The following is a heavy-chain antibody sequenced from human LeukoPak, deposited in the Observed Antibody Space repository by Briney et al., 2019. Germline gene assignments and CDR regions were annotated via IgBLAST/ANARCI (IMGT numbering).Heavy chain of an antibody. V-gene: IGHV3-21*01. J-gene: IGHJ5*02. CDR2: ISSSSSYI. D-gene: IGHD5-12*01. CDR3: ARESHSGYGDWFDP. Sequence: GGSLRLSCAASGFTFSSYSMNWVRQAPGKGLKWVSSISSSSSYIYYADSVKGRFTISRDNAKNSLYLQMNSLRAEDTAVYYCARESHSGYGDWFDPWGQGTLVTVSS. CDR1: GFTFSSYS.